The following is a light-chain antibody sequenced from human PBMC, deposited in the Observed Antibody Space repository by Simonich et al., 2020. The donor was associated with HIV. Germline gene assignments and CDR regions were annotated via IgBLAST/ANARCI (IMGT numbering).Light chain of an antibody. CDR2: EGI. Sequence: QSALTQPASVSGSPGQSITISCTGTSSDVGSYNLVSWYQIYPGKAPKLMISEGIKRPSGVSNRFSGSKSGNTASLTISGLQAEDEADYYCSSYTNSNRVFGGGTKLTVL. CDR1: SSDVGSYNL. CDR3: SSYTNSNRV. V-gene: IGLV2-14*02. J-gene: IGLJ3*02.